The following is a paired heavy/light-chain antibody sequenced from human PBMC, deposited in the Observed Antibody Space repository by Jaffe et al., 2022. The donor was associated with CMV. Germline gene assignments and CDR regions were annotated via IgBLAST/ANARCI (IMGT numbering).Light chain of an antibody. V-gene: IGLV3-10*01. J-gene: IGLJ3*02. CDR3: YSTDSSGNLWV. CDR2: EDN. Sequence: SYELTQPPSVSVSPGQTARITCFGDALPKKYAYWYQQKSGQAPVLVIYEDNKRPSGIPERFFGSSSGTMATLTISGAQVEDEADYYCYSTDSSGNLWVFGGGTKLTVL. CDR1: ALPKKY.
Heavy chain of an antibody. Sequence: EVQLVQSGAEVKKPGESLKISCKGSGYSFSSYWIGWVRQMPGKGLEWMGIINPGDSHTRYSPSFQGHVTISADKSISTAYLQWSSLKASDTAMYYCARQTFWITMVRGGKIGEIDYWGQGTLVTVSS. D-gene: IGHD3-10*01. J-gene: IGHJ4*02. CDR3: ARQTFWITMVRGGKIGEIDY. CDR1: GYSFSSYW. V-gene: IGHV5-51*01. CDR2: INPGDSHT.